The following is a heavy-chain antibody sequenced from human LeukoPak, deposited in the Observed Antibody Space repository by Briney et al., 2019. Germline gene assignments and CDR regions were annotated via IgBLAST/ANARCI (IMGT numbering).Heavy chain of an antibody. CDR1: GYTFTSYD. Sequence: ASVKVSCKASGYTFTSYDINWVRQATGQGLEWMGWMNPNSGNTGYAQKFQGRVTITRNTSISTAYMELSSLRSEDTAVYYCARISMVRGVTVDYWGQGTLVTVSS. V-gene: IGHV1-8*03. CDR2: MNPNSGNT. D-gene: IGHD3-10*01. J-gene: IGHJ4*02. CDR3: ARISMVRGVTVDY.